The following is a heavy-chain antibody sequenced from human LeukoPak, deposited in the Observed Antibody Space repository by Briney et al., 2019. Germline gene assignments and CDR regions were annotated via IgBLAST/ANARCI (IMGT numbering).Heavy chain of an antibody. CDR1: GHSFTSYW. CDR2: IYPGDSDT. Sequence: GESLKISCKGSGHSFTSYWIGWVRQMPGKGLEWMGIIYPGDSDTRYSPSFQGQVTISADKSISTAYLQWSSLKASDTAMYYCARGKQLVKYYYGMDVWGQGTTVTVSS. D-gene: IGHD6-13*01. CDR3: ARGKQLVKYYYGMDV. V-gene: IGHV5-51*01. J-gene: IGHJ6*02.